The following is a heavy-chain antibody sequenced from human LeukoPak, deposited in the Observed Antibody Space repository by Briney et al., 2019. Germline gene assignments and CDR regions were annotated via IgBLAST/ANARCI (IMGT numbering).Heavy chain of an antibody. J-gene: IGHJ4*02. CDR2: ISGSGSST. CDR1: GFTFSSYG. Sequence: GGSLRLSCAASGFTFSSYGMSWVRQAPGRGLEWVSAISGSGSSTYYSDSVKGRFTISRDSSKNTLFLQMSSLRAEDTAVYYCATRGATQPPYWGQGTLVTVSS. CDR3: ATRGATQPPY. D-gene: IGHD1-26*01. V-gene: IGHV3-23*01.